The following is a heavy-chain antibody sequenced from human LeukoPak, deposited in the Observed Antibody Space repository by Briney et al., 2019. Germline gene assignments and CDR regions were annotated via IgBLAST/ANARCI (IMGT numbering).Heavy chain of an antibody. J-gene: IGHJ6*02. CDR3: ARARAIAVAGIGYGMDV. CDR1: GDSVSSNSAA. Sequence: SQTLSLTCAISGDSVSSNSAAWNWIRQSPSRGLEWLGRTYYRSKWYNDYAVSVKSRITINPDTSKNQFSLQLNSVTPEDTAVYYCARARAIAVAGIGYGMDVWGQGTTVTVSS. CDR2: TYYRSKWYN. D-gene: IGHD6-19*01. V-gene: IGHV6-1*01.